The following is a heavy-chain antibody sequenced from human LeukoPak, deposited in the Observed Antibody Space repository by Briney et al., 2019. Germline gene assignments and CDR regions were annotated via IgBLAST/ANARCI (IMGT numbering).Heavy chain of an antibody. CDR2: MYHSGSI. J-gene: IGHJ4*02. D-gene: IGHD3-16*02. V-gene: IGHV4-38-2*02. Sequence: RASETLSLTCTVSNYSISTDYYWGWIRQPPGKGLEWIGTMYHSGSIYYNPSLKSRVTISVDTSKNQFSLKLSSVTAADTAVYYCARYDVWGSYRAFDYWGQGTLVTVSS. CDR1: NYSISTDYY. CDR3: ARYDVWGSYRAFDY.